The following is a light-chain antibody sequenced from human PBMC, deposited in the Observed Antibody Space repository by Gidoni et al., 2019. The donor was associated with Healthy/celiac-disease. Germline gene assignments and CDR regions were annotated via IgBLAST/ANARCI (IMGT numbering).Light chain of an antibody. CDR3: QQYNSYIFT. CDR2: KAS. J-gene: IGKJ3*01. V-gene: IGKV1-5*03. CDR1: QSISSW. Sequence: DIQMTQSPSTLSASVGDRVTITCRASQSISSWLAWYQQKPGKAPKLLIYKASSLESGVPSRFSGSGSGTEFTLTISSLQPDDFATYYCQQYNSYIFTFXPXTKVXIK.